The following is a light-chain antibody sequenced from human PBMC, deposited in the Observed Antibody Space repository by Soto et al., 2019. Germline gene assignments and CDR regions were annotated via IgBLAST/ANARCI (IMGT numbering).Light chain of an antibody. CDR1: QTISSW. J-gene: IGKJ1*01. CDR3: QHYNSYSEA. Sequence: DFPITQSPSTLSGSVGDRVTITCRASQTISSWLAWYQQKPGKAPKLLIYKASTLKSGVPSRFSSSGSGTEFTLTIISLQPDDFAPYYCQHYNSYSEAFGQGTKVDIK. V-gene: IGKV1-5*03. CDR2: KAS.